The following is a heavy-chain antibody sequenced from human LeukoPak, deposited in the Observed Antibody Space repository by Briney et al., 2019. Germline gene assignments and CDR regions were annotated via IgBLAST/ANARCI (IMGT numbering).Heavy chain of an antibody. V-gene: IGHV1-2*04. CDR2: INPNSGGT. Sequence: ASVKVSCKASGYTFTGYYMHWVRQAPGQGLEWMGWINPNSGGTNYAQKFQGWVTMTRDTSISTAYMELSRLRSDDTAVYYCARDQSTSYSSSYNFDYWGQGTLVTVPS. D-gene: IGHD6-6*01. CDR1: GYTFTGYY. CDR3: ARDQSTSYSSSYNFDY. J-gene: IGHJ4*02.